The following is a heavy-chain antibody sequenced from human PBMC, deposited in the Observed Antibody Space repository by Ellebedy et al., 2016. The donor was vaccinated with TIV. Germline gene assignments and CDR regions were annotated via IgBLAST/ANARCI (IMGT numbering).Heavy chain of an antibody. CDR2: IYYSGST. J-gene: IGHJ5*02. CDR1: GGSISSGGYY. CDR3: ARDISSSWSNWFDP. D-gene: IGHD6-13*01. V-gene: IGHV4-31*03. Sequence: SETLSLTXTVSGGSISSGGYYWSWIRQHPGKGLEWIGYIYYSGSTYYNPSLKSRVTISVDTSKNQFSLKLSSVTAADTAVYYCARDISSSWSNWFDPWGQGTLVTVSS.